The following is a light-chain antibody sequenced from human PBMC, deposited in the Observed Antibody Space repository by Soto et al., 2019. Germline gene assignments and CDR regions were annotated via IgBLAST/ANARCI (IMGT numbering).Light chain of an antibody. CDR3: GSYTGSIYV. J-gene: IGLJ1*01. V-gene: IGLV2-14*01. Sequence: SALTXPASVSGSPGQSITISCTGTSSDVGGYKFVSWYQQHPGKAPKLMIYEVSNRPSGVSSRFSGSKSGNTASLTISGLQAEDEADYYCGSYTGSIYVFGPGTKVTVL. CDR2: EVS. CDR1: SSDVGGYKF.